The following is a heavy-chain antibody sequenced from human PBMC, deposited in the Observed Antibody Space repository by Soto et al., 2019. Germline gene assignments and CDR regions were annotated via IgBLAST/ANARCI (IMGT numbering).Heavy chain of an antibody. D-gene: IGHD2-21*01. CDR1: GGSISNYH. V-gene: IGHV4-59*08. J-gene: IGHJ4*02. CDR3: ARQNKVNSRQYSFAS. Sequence: QVQLQESGPGLVKPSETLALTCTVSGGSISNYHWSWIRQPPGKGLEWIGYIYSSGSTNYDPSLKSRVTVTVNTSKNVSSLIPNSISAADTAVYYCARQNKVNSRQYSFASWGQGTLFTVSS. CDR2: IYSSGST.